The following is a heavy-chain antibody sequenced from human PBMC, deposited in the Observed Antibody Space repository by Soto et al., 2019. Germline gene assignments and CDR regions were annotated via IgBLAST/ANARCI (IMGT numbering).Heavy chain of an antibody. J-gene: IGHJ6*04. CDR2: ISSSSSTI. V-gene: IGHV3-48*01. CDR1: GFTFSRYT. CDR3: ARDLPGYSGPLDV. Sequence: GGSLRLSCAASGFTFSRYTMNWVRQAPGKGLEWVSYISSSSSTIYYADSVKGRFTISRDNARNSLYLQMNSLRAEDTAVYYCARDLPGYSGPLDVRGKGTTVTVSS. D-gene: IGHD5-12*01.